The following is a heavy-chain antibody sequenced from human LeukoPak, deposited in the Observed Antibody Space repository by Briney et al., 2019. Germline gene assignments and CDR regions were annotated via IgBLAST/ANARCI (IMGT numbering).Heavy chain of an antibody. J-gene: IGHJ4*02. CDR3: VFPGGDYVYFDY. D-gene: IGHD4-17*01. Sequence: ASVKVSCKASTYTFTNYYIHWVREAPVQGLEWMGLINPSSGYTTYAQKFQGRVTMTRDTPTSTVYMELNSLRSEDTAVYYCVFPGGDYVYFDYWGLGTLVTVSS. CDR2: INPSSGYT. CDR1: TYTFTNYY. V-gene: IGHV1-46*01.